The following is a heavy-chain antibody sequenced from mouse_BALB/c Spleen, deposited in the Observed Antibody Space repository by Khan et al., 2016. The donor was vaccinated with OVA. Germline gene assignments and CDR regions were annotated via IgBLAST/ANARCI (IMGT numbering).Heavy chain of an antibody. D-gene: IGHD2-12*01. CDR1: GYTFTSYW. J-gene: IGHJ1*01. Sequence: QVQLQQPGAELVKPGASVKLSCKTSGYTFTSYWIQWIKQRPGQGLGWIGEIFPGTGSTYYNEKFKGKATLTIDTSSSTAYMQLSSLTSEDSAVYFCARADDRYFDCWGAGTTVTVSS. V-gene: IGHV1S132*01. CDR3: ARADDRYFDC. CDR2: IFPGTGST.